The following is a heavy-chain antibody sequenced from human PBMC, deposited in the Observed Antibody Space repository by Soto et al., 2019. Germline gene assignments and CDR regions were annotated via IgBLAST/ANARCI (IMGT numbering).Heavy chain of an antibody. Sequence: GGSLRLSCAVSGFTVSYNYMNWVRQAPGKGLEWVSVIYRGGDTFYADSVKGRFTISRDNSKNTLYLQMNSLRAEDTAVYYCARGMYGSGSYYIGDALDIRGQRTTVTVSS. D-gene: IGHD3-10*01. J-gene: IGHJ3*02. CDR2: IYRGGDT. CDR1: GFTVSYNY. V-gene: IGHV3-53*01. CDR3: ARGMYGSGSYYIGDALDI.